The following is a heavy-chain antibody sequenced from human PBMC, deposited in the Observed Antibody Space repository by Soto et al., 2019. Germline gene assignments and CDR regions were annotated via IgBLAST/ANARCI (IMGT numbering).Heavy chain of an antibody. Sequence: QVQLQESGPGLVKPSQTLSLTGTVSGGSISRGGSYWSWIRQHPGKGLEWIGYIYYRGSTYYNPSLKSRVTISVDTSKNQFSLKLSSVTAADTAVYYCARGYGWSTPDRPHHLFDYWGQGTLVTVSS. J-gene: IGHJ4*02. V-gene: IGHV4-31*03. CDR3: ARGYGWSTPDRPHHLFDY. CDR2: IYYRGST. D-gene: IGHD6-6*01. CDR1: GGSISRGGSY.